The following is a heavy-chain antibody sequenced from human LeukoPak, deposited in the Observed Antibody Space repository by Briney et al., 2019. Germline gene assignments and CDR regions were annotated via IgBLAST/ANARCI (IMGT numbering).Heavy chain of an antibody. V-gene: IGHV3-49*04. CDR1: GFIFRDYG. J-gene: IGHJ4*02. CDR3: ARGQTVPGAKYYFDF. D-gene: IGHD2/OR15-2a*01. Sequence: GGSLRLSCLTSGFIFRDYGLGWVRQAPGMGLEWVSSTRSRIYGGAPEYAASVRGRFSVSRDDSESIAYLQMNNLKSEDTAVYYCARGQTVPGAKYYFDFSSPGTLVTVSS. CDR2: TRSRIYGGAP.